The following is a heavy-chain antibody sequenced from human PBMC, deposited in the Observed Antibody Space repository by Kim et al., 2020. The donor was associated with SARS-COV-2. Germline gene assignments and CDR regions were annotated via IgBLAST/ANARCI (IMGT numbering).Heavy chain of an antibody. V-gene: IGHV3-64D*09. Sequence: GGSLRLSCSASGFTFSGYAMNWVRQAPGKGLEYVSTLSYNGGCKDYPDSGKGRFTISRDNSKNTLYLQMSSLSDDDTAIYFCVRGSENWGQGALVTVSS. CDR3: VRGSEN. J-gene: IGHJ4*02. CDR2: LSYNGGCK. CDR1: GFTFSGYA.